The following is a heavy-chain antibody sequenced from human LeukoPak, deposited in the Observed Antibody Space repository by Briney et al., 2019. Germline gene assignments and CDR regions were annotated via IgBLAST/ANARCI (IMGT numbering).Heavy chain of an antibody. D-gene: IGHD5-24*01. V-gene: IGHV4-31*03. CDR3: ARDCRDGYPNDAFDI. Sequence: SETLSLTCTVSDGSISSGGYYWSWIRQHPGKGLEWIGYIYYSGSTYYNPSLKSRVTISVDTSKNQFSLKLSSVTAADTAVYYCARDCRDGYPNDAFDIWGQGTMVTVSS. J-gene: IGHJ3*02. CDR1: DGSISSGGYY. CDR2: IYYSGST.